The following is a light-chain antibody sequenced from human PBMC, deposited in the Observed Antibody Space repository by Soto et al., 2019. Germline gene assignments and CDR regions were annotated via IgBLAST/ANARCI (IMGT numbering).Light chain of an antibody. V-gene: IGKV3-11*01. CDR2: DAS. CDR1: QSVSSY. Sequence: EIVLTQSPATLSLSPGERATLSCRASQSVSSYLAWYQQKPGQAPRLLIYDASNRATGIPARFSGSGSGTDFTINISLLEPDDVAVYYGQQRSHWPITFGGGTKVEIK. CDR3: QQRSHWPIT. J-gene: IGKJ4*01.